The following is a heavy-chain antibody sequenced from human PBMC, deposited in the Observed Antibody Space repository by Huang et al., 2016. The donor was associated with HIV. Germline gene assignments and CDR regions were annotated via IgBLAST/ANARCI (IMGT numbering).Heavy chain of an antibody. Sequence: VESGGGVVQPGRSLRLSCTVSGFTFSDFAMHWVRQAPGKGVEGGAVISYDGSKKFHADSLKGRFSISRDNSRKTLYLHMNSLRSDDTAMYYCAKATGITLDLGDTWGQGTLVSVSP. J-gene: IGHJ5*02. V-gene: IGHV3-30*18. CDR3: AKATGITLDLGDT. CDR2: ISYDGSKK. D-gene: IGHD3-10*01. CDR1: GFTFSDFA.